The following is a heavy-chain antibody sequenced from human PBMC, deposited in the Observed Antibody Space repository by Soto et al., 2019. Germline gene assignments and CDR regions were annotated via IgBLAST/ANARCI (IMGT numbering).Heavy chain of an antibody. D-gene: IGHD3-16*01. Sequence: QPGGSLRLSCAVSGFTVSSCEMNWVRQAPGKGLEWVSYINTGGVTIYADSVKGRFTISRDNAQNSLLMQMNSLRAEDTAIYYCTRDKGDKVAYGMDVWGQGTTVTVSS. CDR1: GFTVSSCE. CDR3: TRDKGDKVAYGMDV. CDR2: INTGGVTI. J-gene: IGHJ6*02. V-gene: IGHV3-48*03.